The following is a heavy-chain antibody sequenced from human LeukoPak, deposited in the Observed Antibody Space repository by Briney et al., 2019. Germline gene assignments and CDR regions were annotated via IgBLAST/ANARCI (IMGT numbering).Heavy chain of an antibody. D-gene: IGHD3-22*01. J-gene: IGHJ4*02. Sequence: GSLKVSCKASGYTFTSYYMHLVRQAPGQGLEWMGIINPSGGSTSYAQKFQGRVTMTRDMSTSTVYMELSSLRSEDTAVYYCARDYYDSSGYGGSIDYWGQGTLVTVSS. CDR2: INPSGGST. CDR1: GYTFTSYY. CDR3: ARDYYDSSGYGGSIDY. V-gene: IGHV1-46*01.